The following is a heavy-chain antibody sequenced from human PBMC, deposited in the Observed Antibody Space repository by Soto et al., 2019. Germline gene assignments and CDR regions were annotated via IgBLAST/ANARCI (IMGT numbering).Heavy chain of an antibody. CDR1: GASIKSRNYF. D-gene: IGHD2-15*01. V-gene: IGHV4-39*02. CDR3: GRLAEAATGHTVFDF. CDR2: IHSSGGT. J-gene: IGHJ4*02. Sequence: QLQLQETGPGLVKPSETLSLTCTVSGASIKSRNYFWGWIRQPPGKGLEFVGSIHSSGGTYYNPSLKSRVTVSVDLSNSHFSMSLKSLTATDTAVYYCGRLAEAATGHTVFDFWGQGTLVTVSS.